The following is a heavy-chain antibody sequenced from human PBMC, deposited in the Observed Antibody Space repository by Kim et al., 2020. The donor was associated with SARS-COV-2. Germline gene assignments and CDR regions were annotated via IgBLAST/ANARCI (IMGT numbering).Heavy chain of an antibody. CDR2: INHSGST. J-gene: IGHJ5*02. V-gene: IGHV4-34*01. Sequence: SETLSLTCAVYGGSFSGYYWSWIRQPPGKGLEWIGEINHSGSTNYNPSLKSRVTISVDTSKNQFSLKLSSVTAADTAVYYCARGLVRITMIVLVIPLTANWFDPWGQGTLVTVSS. CDR3: ARGLVRITMIVLVIPLTANWFDP. CDR1: GGSFSGYY. D-gene: IGHD3-22*01.